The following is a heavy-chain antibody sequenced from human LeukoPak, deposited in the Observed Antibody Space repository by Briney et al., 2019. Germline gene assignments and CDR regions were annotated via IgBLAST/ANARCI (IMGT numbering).Heavy chain of an antibody. Sequence: GGSLRLSCAASGFTFSSYAMSWVRQAPGKGLSWVTGISGSGGSTYYADSVKGRFTISRDNAKNSLYLQMDSLRAEDTAVYYCARVSAIDYWGQGTLVTVSS. CDR3: ARVSAIDY. V-gene: IGHV3-23*01. J-gene: IGHJ4*02. CDR1: GFTFSSYA. CDR2: ISGSGGST. D-gene: IGHD2/OR15-2a*01.